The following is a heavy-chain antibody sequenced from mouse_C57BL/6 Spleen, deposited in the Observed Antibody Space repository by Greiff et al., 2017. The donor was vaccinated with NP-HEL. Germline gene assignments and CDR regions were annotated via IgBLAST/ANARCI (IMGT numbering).Heavy chain of an antibody. CDR1: GYTFTSYW. Sequence: VQLQQPGAELVKPGASVKLSCKASGYTFTSYWMQWVKQRPGQGLEWIGEIDPSDSYTNYNQKFKGKATLTVDTSSSTAYMQLSSLTSEDSAVYYCARWGRPYAMDYWGQGTSVTVSS. CDR2: IDPSDSYT. D-gene: IGHD1-2*01. V-gene: IGHV1-50*01. CDR3: ARWGRPYAMDY. J-gene: IGHJ4*01.